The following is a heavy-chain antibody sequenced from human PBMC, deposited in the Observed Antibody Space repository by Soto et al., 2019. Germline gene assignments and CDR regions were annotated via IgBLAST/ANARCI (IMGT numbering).Heavy chain of an antibody. Sequence: LSLTCAFYGGSFDDFYWSWVRQSPGKGLEWVGEISHDGGTNYSPSLASRVSISVDTSKNQFSLHLRSVTAADTGLYYCARGQLVWYGDLTPYHRDMDVWGQGTTVTVSS. J-gene: IGHJ6*02. V-gene: IGHV4-34*01. CDR1: GGSFDDFY. CDR3: ARGQLVWYGDLTPYHRDMDV. CDR2: ISHDGGT. D-gene: IGHD3-10*01.